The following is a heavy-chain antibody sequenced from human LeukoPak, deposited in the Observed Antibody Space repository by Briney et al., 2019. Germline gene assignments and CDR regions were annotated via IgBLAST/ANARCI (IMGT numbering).Heavy chain of an antibody. D-gene: IGHD3-22*01. Sequence: GGSLRLSCAASGFTFSNYNMNWVRQAPGKGLEWVSVIYSGGSTYYADSVKGGFTISRDNSKNTLYLQMNSLRAEDTAVYYCARDRSDSSGFMDYWGQGTLVTVSS. CDR1: GFTFSNYN. J-gene: IGHJ4*02. CDR3: ARDRSDSSGFMDY. CDR2: IYSGGST. V-gene: IGHV3-66*01.